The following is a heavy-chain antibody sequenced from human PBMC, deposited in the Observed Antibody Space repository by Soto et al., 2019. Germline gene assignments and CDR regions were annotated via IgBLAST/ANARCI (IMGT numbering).Heavy chain of an antibody. CDR1: GGTFSSNG. V-gene: IGHV1-69*06. J-gene: IGHJ4*02. Sequence: GASVKVSCKASGGTFSSNGISWVRQAPGQGLEWMGGIIPTFGTANYAQRFQGRVRITADKSTSTAYMELSSLRSEDTAVYYCAGDTGGRIFDYWGQGALVTVSS. CDR2: IIPTFGTA. CDR3: AGDTGGRIFDY. D-gene: IGHD2-8*02.